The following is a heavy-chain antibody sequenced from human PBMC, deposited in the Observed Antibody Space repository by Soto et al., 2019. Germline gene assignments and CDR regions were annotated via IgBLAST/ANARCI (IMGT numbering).Heavy chain of an antibody. J-gene: IGHJ5*02. D-gene: IGHD3-3*01. V-gene: IGHV4-39*01. CDR1: GGSIISTSYY. Sequence: QLQLQESGPGLVKPSETLSLTCTVSGGSIISTSYYWGWIRQPPGKGPEWIAIIYYSGSTCYNPSLKSRVTISVDTSKSQFSLKLSSVTAADTAVYFCARSFGVANVRFDPWGQGTLVTVPS. CDR2: IYYSGST. CDR3: ARSFGVANVRFDP.